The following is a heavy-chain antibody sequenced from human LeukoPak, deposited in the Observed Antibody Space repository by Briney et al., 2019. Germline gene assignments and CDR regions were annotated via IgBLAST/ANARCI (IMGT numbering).Heavy chain of an antibody. V-gene: IGHV3-7*05. J-gene: IGHJ4*02. CDR2: IHEDAGEK. CDR1: GFRFSDSW. D-gene: IGHD3-16*02. Sequence: GGSLRLSCAASGFRFSDSWMTWVRQTPGKGLQWVASIHEDAGEKQYVESVRGRFTISRDNSKNTVYLQMNSLRAEDTAVYYCASPAVWGELSLRYWGQGTLVTVSS. CDR3: ASPAVWGELSLRY.